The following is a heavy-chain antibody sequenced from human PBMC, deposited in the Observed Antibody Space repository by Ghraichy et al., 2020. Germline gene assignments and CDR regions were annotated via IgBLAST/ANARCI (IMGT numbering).Heavy chain of an antibody. Sequence: ASVKVSCKASGYTFTGYYMHWVRQAPGQGLEWMGWINPNSGGTNYAQKFQGRVTMTRDTSISTAYMELSRLRSDDTAVYYCARDWLISLAVGYSSSSGYYGMDVWGQGTTVTVSS. D-gene: IGHD6-6*01. CDR3: ARDWLISLAVGYSSSSGYYGMDV. CDR2: INPNSGGT. CDR1: GYTFTGYY. V-gene: IGHV1-2*02. J-gene: IGHJ6*02.